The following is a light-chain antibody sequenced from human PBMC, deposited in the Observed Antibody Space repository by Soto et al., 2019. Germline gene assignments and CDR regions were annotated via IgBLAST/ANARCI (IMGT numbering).Light chain of an antibody. Sequence: SVLAQPASVSGSPGQSITISCTGTSSDINTYIYISWYQQHPGKAPKLIIYDVTNRPPGVSNRFSGSKSGNTASLTISGLQAEDEADYYCFSYAGSTYVFGTGTKVTV. J-gene: IGLJ1*01. V-gene: IGLV2-14*03. CDR1: SSDINTYIY. CDR2: DVT. CDR3: FSYAGSTYV.